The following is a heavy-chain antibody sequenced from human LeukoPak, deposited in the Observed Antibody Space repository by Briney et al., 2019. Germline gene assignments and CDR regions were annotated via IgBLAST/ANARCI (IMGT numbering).Heavy chain of an antibody. CDR2: IFSRGST. D-gene: IGHD6-13*01. Sequence: QSGGSLRLSCAASGFSVGSNYMNWVRQAPGKGLECVSVIFSRGSTYYADSVKGRLTISRHNSENTLSLQMNSLRVEDTAVYYCTSSSPTSYSDYWGQGTLVTVSS. CDR1: GFSVGSNY. CDR3: TSSSPTSYSDY. J-gene: IGHJ4*02. V-gene: IGHV3-53*04.